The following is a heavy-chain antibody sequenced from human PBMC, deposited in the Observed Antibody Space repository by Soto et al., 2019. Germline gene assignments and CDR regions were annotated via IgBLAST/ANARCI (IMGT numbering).Heavy chain of an antibody. J-gene: IGHJ4*02. CDR1: GFTFSSYS. CDR2: ISSSSSYI. D-gene: IGHD6-6*01. V-gene: IGHV3-21*01. Sequence: PGGSLRLSCAASGFTFSSYSMNWVRQAPGKGLEWVSSISSSSSYIYYADSVKGRFTISRDNAKNSLYLQMNSLRAEDTAVYYCARDTRPRGDYPLDYWGQGTLVTVSS. CDR3: ARDTRPRGDYPLDY.